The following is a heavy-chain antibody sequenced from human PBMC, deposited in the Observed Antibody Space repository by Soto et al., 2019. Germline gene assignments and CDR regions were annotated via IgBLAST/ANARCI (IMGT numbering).Heavy chain of an antibody. Sequence: ASVKVSCKASGYTFTGYYMHWVRQAPGQGLEWMGWINPNSGGTNYAQKFQGWVTMTRDTSISTAYMELSRLRSDDTAVYYCARDSSYDILTGVAFDIWGQGTMVTVSS. CDR2: INPNSGGT. CDR3: ARDSSYDILTGVAFDI. CDR1: GYTFTGYY. D-gene: IGHD3-9*01. V-gene: IGHV1-2*04. J-gene: IGHJ3*02.